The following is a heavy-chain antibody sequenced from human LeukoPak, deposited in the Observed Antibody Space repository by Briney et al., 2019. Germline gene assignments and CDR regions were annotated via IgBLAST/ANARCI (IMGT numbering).Heavy chain of an antibody. CDR3: ANAYYDFWSGRFDP. V-gene: IGHV3-30*18. CDR1: GFIFAGYC. J-gene: IGHJ5*02. Sequence: GRSLRLSCAASGFIFAGYCMHWVRQVPGKGLDWVTVISSDGTKDYYAESVKGRVTISRDNSKNTLYLQMNSLRAEDTAVYYCANAYYDFWSGRFDPWGQGTLVTVSS. CDR2: ISSDGTKD. D-gene: IGHD3-3*01.